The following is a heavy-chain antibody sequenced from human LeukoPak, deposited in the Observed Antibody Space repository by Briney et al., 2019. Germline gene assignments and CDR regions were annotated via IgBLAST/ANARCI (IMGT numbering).Heavy chain of an antibody. V-gene: IGHV1-8*01. D-gene: IGHD4-17*01. CDR1: GYTFTSYD. J-gene: IGHJ6*03. CDR2: MNPNSGNT. Sequence: GASVKVSCKASGYTFTSYDINWVPQATGQGLEWMGWMNPNSGNTGYAQKFQGRVTMTRNTSISTAYMELSSLRSEDTAVYYCARGISPTRRITVMYYYYYYMDVWGKGTTVTISS. CDR3: ARGISPTRRITVMYYYYYYMDV.